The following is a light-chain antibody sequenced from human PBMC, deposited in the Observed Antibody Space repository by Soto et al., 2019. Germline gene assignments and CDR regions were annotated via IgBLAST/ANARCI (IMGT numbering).Light chain of an antibody. CDR2: SAS. Sequence: EIVLTQSPGTLSLSPGERATLSCRASQSVSSTYLAWYQQKPGQAPRLLIYSASTRATGIPDRFSGSGSGTDFTLTISRLEPEDFAVYYCQQYDRSLYTFGQGTKVDIK. J-gene: IGKJ2*01. CDR3: QQYDRSLYT. CDR1: QSVSSTY. V-gene: IGKV3-20*01.